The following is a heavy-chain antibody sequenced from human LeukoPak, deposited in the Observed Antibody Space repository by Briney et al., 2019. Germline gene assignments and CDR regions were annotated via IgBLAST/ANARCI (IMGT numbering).Heavy chain of an antibody. J-gene: IGHJ3*02. CDR2: INTNTGNP. V-gene: IGHV7-4-1*02. CDR3: ARDPNYGDYVAFDI. D-gene: IGHD4-17*01. Sequence: ASVKVSCKASGYTFTSYTMNWVRQAPGQGLEWMGWINTNTGNPTYAQGFTGRFVFSLDTSVSTAYLQISSLKAEDTAVYYCARDPNYGDYVAFDIWGQGTMVTVSS. CDR1: GYTFTSYT.